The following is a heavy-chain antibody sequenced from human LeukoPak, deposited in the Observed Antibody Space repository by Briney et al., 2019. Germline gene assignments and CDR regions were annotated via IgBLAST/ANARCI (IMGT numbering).Heavy chain of an antibody. CDR1: GFSFSSHG. J-gene: IGHJ4*02. V-gene: IGHV3-33*01. D-gene: IGHD6-19*01. Sequence: GGSLRLSCAASGFSFSSHGFHWVRQAPGKGLEWVAAIWSDGSKKSYGDSVKVRFTISRDITKSTVYLQMNSLRVEDTALYFCARDTAVAALDCRGQGTLVTVSS. CDR2: IWSDGSKK. CDR3: ARDTAVAALDC.